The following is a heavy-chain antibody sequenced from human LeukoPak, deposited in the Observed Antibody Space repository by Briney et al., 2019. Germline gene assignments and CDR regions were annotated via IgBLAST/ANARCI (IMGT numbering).Heavy chain of an antibody. CDR2: INHSGST. J-gene: IGHJ4*02. CDR3: VRGHHPYIAARIDY. Sequence: PSETLSLTCAVYGGSFSGYYWSWIRQPPGKGLEWIGEINHSGSTNYNPSLKSRVTISVDTSKNQFSLKLSSVTAADTAVYYCVRGHHPYIAARIDYWGQGTLVTVSS. CDR1: GGSFSGYY. D-gene: IGHD6-6*01. V-gene: IGHV4-34*01.